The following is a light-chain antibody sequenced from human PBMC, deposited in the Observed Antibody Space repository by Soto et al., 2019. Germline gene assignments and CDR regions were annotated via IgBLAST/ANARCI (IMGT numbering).Light chain of an antibody. CDR1: NSNIGRDY. V-gene: IGLV1-44*01. J-gene: IGLJ3*02. Sequence: QSVLTQPPSLSGTPGQRVTISCSGSNSNIGRDYVNWYQPFPGTAPKILIYSDDERPSGVPDRFSGSKSVTSASLAISGLQSEDEAEYYCAAWDDNLNGPLFGGGTKVTVL. CDR2: SDD. CDR3: AAWDDNLNGPL.